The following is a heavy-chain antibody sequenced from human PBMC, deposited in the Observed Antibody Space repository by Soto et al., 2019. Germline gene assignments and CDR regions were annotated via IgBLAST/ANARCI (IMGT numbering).Heavy chain of an antibody. D-gene: IGHD6-13*01. V-gene: IGHV1-8*01. CDR1: GYTFTSYD. CDR2: MNPNSGNT. Sequence: QVQLVQSGAEVKKPGASVKVSCKASGYTFTSYDINWVRQATGQGLEWMGWMNPNSGNTGYAQKFQGRVTMTRNTSISTAYMELSRLRSEDTAVYYCARVAGKLATYYFDYWGQGTLVTVSS. J-gene: IGHJ4*02. CDR3: ARVAGKLATYYFDY.